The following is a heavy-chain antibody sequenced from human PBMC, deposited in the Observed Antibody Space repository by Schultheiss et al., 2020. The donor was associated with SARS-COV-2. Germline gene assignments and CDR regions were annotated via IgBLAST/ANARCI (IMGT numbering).Heavy chain of an antibody. D-gene: IGHD3-22*01. Sequence: GESLKISCAASGFTFSNAWMSWVRQAPGKGLEWVGRIKSKTDGGTTDYAAPVKGRFTISRDDSKNTLYLQMNSLKTEDTAVYYCTTGYDSSGYDYWGQGTLVTVSS. V-gene: IGHV3-15*01. CDR2: IKSKTDGGTT. J-gene: IGHJ4*02. CDR3: TTGYDSSGYDY. CDR1: GFTFSNAW.